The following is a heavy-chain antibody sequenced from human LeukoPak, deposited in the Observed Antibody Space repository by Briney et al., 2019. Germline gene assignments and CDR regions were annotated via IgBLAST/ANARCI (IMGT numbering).Heavy chain of an antibody. CDR3: ATDTTFDY. Sequence: SVKVSXKASGGTFSSYTISWVRQAPGQGLEWMGRIIPILGIANYAQEFQGRVTITADKSTSTAYMELSSLRSEDTAVYYCATDTTFDYWGQGTLVTVSS. J-gene: IGHJ4*02. CDR2: IIPILGIA. CDR1: GGTFSSYT. D-gene: IGHD1-14*01. V-gene: IGHV1-69*04.